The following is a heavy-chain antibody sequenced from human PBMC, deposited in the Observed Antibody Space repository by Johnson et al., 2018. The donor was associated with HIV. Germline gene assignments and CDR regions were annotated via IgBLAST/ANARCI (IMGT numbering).Heavy chain of an antibody. CDR2: IGTTGDT. CDR1: GFTFSNYD. J-gene: IGHJ3*02. D-gene: IGHD5-18*01. V-gene: IGHV3-13*01. Sequence: VQLMESGGGLVQPGGSLSLSCAASGFTFSNYDMHWVRQVTGKGLEWVSSIGTTGDTYYPGSVKGRFTISRENAKNSLYLQLNNLRAGDTAVYYCARERLGGMVTHFDIWGQGTMVTVSS. CDR3: ARERLGGMVTHFDI.